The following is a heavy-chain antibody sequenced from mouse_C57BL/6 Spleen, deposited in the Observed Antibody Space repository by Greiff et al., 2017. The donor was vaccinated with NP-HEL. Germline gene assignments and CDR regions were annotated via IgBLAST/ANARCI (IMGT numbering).Heavy chain of an antibody. D-gene: IGHD2-5*01. CDR2: IHPNSGST. V-gene: IGHV1-64*01. CDR1: GYTFTSYW. CDR3: ARDHSNYDFDY. Sequence: QVQLQQSGAELVKPGASVKLSCKASGYTFTSYWMHWVKQRPGQGLEWIGMIHPNSGSTNYNEKFKSKATLTVDKSSSTAYMQLSSLTSEDSAVYYCARDHSNYDFDYWGQGTTLTVSS. J-gene: IGHJ2*01.